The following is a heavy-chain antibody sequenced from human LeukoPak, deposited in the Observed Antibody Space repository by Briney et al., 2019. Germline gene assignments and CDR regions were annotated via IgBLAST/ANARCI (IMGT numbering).Heavy chain of an antibody. D-gene: IGHD3-9*01. CDR2: ISSSSSYI. V-gene: IGHV3-21*01. CDR3: ARDRVGRYFDWSNRYYFDY. Sequence: GSLRLSCAASGFTFGSYSMNWVRQAPGKGLEWVSSISSSSSYIYYADSVKGRFTISRDNAKNSLYLQMDSLRAEDTAVYYCARDRVGRYFDWSNRYYFDYWGQGTLVTVSS. CDR1: GFTFGSYS. J-gene: IGHJ4*02.